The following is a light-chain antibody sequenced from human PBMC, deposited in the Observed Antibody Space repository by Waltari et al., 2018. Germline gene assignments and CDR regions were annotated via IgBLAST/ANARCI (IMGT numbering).Light chain of an antibody. Sequence: DIQMTQSPSSVSASIGDRVTIPCRASQDVSTWVAWYQQKPGKAPNLLISAASSLQSGVPSRFSGSGSGTDFTLTISGLQPEDFTMYYCQQTDSFPLTFGGGTKVELK. CDR1: QDVSTW. J-gene: IGKJ4*01. V-gene: IGKV1-12*01. CDR2: AAS. CDR3: QQTDSFPLT.